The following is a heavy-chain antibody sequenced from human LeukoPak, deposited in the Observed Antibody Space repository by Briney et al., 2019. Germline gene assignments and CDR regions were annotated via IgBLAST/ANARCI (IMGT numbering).Heavy chain of an antibody. D-gene: IGHD6-13*01. J-gene: IGHJ3*02. CDR2: IIPIFGTA. CDR3: ARAPLRIAAADPIGFDI. Sequence: ASVKVSCKASGGTFSSYAISWVRQAPGQGLERMGGIIPIFGTANYAQKFQGRVTITRDTSASTAYMELSSLRSEDMAVYYCARAPLRIAAADPIGFDIWGQGTMVTVSS. V-gene: IGHV1-69*05. CDR1: GGTFSSYA.